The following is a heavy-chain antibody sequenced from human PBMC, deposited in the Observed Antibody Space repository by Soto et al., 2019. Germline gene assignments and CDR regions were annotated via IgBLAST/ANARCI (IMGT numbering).Heavy chain of an antibody. CDR1: EFTFSDYS. V-gene: IGHV3-48*02. Sequence: GGSLRLSCAASEFTFSDYSMNWVRQVPGKGLEWLSYISTTSSTIFYADSVQGRFTISRDNAKNSLFLQMDSLRDEDTAVYYCVREFTFDIWGQGTMVTVSS. CDR3: VREFTFDI. J-gene: IGHJ3*02. CDR2: ISTTSSTI.